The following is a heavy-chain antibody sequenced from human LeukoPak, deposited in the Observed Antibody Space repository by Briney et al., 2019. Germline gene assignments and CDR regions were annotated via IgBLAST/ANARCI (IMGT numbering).Heavy chain of an antibody. V-gene: IGHV3-11*01. Sequence: KSGGSLRLSCSASGFTFSDYYMSWIRQAPGKGLEWVSYISSSGSTIYYADSVKGRFTISRDNAKNSLYLQMNSLRAEDTAVYYCARRGVPWFGELFYYGMDVWGQGTTVTVSS. CDR2: ISSSGSTI. CDR1: GFTFSDYY. D-gene: IGHD3-10*01. J-gene: IGHJ6*02. CDR3: ARRGVPWFGELFYYGMDV.